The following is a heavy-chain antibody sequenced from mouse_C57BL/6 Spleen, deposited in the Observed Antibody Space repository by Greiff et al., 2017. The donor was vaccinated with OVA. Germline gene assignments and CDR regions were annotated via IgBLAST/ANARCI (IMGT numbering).Heavy chain of an antibody. CDR3: AREGRYGSDWYFDV. Sequence: EVQLQQSGPELVKPGASVKIPCKASGYTFTDYNMDWVKQSHGKSLEWIGDINPNNGGTIYNQKFKGKATLTVDKSSSTAYMELRSLTSEDTAVYYCAREGRYGSDWYFDVWGTGTTVTVSS. D-gene: IGHD1-1*01. CDR2: INPNNGGT. V-gene: IGHV1-18*01. J-gene: IGHJ1*03. CDR1: GYTFTDYN.